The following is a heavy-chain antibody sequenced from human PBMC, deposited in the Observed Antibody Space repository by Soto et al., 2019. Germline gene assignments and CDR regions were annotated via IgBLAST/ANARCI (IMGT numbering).Heavy chain of an antibody. CDR2: IYPGDSDT. D-gene: IGHD2-2*01. CDR1: GYSFTSYW. CDR3: ARLGCSSTSCYWSYWFDP. Sequence: EVQLVQSGAEVKKPGESLKISCKGSGYSFTSYWIGWVRQMPGKGLEWMGIIYPGDSDTRYSPSFQGQVTISADKSISTAYLQWSSLKASDTAMYYCARLGCSSTSCYWSYWFDPWGQGTLVTVSS. J-gene: IGHJ5*02. V-gene: IGHV5-51*01.